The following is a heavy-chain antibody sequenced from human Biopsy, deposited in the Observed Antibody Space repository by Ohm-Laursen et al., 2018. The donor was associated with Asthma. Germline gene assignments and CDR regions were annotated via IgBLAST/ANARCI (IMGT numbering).Heavy chain of an antibody. D-gene: IGHD4-17*01. CDR2: IYYSGST. CDR3: ARTTYGDDGFDP. J-gene: IGHJ5*02. Sequence: SQTLSLTCTVSGGSINIGDYYWSWIRQHPVKVLEWIGYIYYSGSTYYNPSLKSRVSISLDTSKNQFSLSLTSVTAADTAVYYCARTTYGDDGFDPWGQGTLVTVSS. CDR1: GGSINIGDYY. V-gene: IGHV4-31*03.